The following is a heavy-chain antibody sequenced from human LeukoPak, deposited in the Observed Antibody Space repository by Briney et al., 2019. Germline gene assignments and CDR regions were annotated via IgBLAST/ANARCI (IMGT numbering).Heavy chain of an antibody. CDR2: SYPGDSDT. CDR1: GYSFTNYW. Sequence: GESLKISCKGSGYSFTNYWIRWVRQMPGKGLEWMGISYPGDSDTRYSPSFQGQVTISVDKSISTAYLQWSSLKASDTAMYYCARHLDDYGDYYFDYWGQGTLVTVSS. J-gene: IGHJ4*02. CDR3: ARHLDDYGDYYFDY. V-gene: IGHV5-51*01. D-gene: IGHD4-17*01.